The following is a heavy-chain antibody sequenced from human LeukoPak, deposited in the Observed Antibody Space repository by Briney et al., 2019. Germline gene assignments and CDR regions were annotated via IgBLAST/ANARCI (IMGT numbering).Heavy chain of an antibody. V-gene: IGHV3-7*01. D-gene: IGHD6-6*01. Sequence: GGSLRLSCEASGFTFGGYWMYWVRQAPGKGLEWVANIKYDGSDKNYVDSVKGRFTISRDNAKNSLYLQMNSLRAEDTAVYYCARDGVSSSPDFDYWGQGTLVTISS. CDR3: ARDGVSSSPDFDY. CDR2: IKYDGSDK. J-gene: IGHJ4*02. CDR1: GFTFGGYW.